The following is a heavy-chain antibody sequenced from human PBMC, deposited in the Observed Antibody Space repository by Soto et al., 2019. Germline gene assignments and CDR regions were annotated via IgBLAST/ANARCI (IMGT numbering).Heavy chain of an antibody. J-gene: IGHJ4*02. CDR1: RFTFSNYG. D-gene: IGHD5-12*01. CDR2: ISYDGSNK. Sequence: QVQLVESGGGVVQPGRSLRLSCAASRFTFSNYGMHWVRQTPGKGLEWVAVISYDGSNKYYADSVKGRFTISRDNSKNTLYLQMNSLRAEDTAVYYCVKGGYHYFDYWVQGTLVTVSS. V-gene: IGHV3-30*18. CDR3: VKGGYHYFDY.